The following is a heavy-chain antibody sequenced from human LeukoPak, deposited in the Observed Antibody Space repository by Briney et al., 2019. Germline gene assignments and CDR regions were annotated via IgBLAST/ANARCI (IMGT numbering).Heavy chain of an antibody. J-gene: IGHJ4*02. V-gene: IGHV4-34*01. Sequence: SETLSLTCAVYGGSFSGYYWSWIRQPPGKGLEWIGEINHSGSTNYNPSLKSRVTISVDTSKNQFSLKLSSVTAADTAVYYCARVEAGYYPIPFDYWGQGTLVTVSS. D-gene: IGHD3-9*01. CDR3: ARVEAGYYPIPFDY. CDR1: GGSFSGYY. CDR2: INHSGST.